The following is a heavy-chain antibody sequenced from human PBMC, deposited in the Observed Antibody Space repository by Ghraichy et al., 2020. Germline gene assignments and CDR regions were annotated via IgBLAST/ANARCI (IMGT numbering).Heavy chain of an antibody. V-gene: IGHV3-15*01. D-gene: IGHD3-3*01. CDR2: NKSKTDGGTT. CDR3: TTGDDFWSGYYDRQYYYYGMDV. CDR1: GFTFSNAW. Sequence: GGSLRLSCAASGFTFSNAWMSWVRQAPGKGLEWVGRNKSKTDGGTTDYAAPVKGRFTISRDDSKNTLYLQMNSLKTEDTAVYYCTTGDDFWSGYYDRQYYYYGMDVWGQGTTVTVSS. J-gene: IGHJ6*02.